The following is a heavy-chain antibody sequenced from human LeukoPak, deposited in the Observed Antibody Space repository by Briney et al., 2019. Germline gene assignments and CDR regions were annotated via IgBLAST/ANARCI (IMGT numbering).Heavy chain of an antibody. CDR1: VYTFTSYD. J-gene: IGHJ5*02. Sequence: SVKVSCKASVYTFTSYDINWVRQATAQGLEGMGWMNPNSGNAGYEQTYQGRITMTRNTSISTAYMELSSLRSEDTAVYYCARTPQSTYYDILTGYHNWFDPWGQGTLVTVSS. D-gene: IGHD3-9*01. V-gene: IGHV1-8*01. CDR2: MNPNSGNA. CDR3: ARTPQSTYYDILTGYHNWFDP.